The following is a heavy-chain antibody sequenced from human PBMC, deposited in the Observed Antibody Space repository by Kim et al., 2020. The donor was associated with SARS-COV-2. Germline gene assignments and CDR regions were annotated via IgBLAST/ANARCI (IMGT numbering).Heavy chain of an antibody. Sequence: ASVKVSCKASGGTFSSYAISWVRQAPGQGLEWMGGIIPIFGTANYAQKFQGRVTITADESTSTAYMELSSLRSEDTAVYFCWLGYVWGSYRPHTAYDYWGQGTLVTVSS. D-gene: IGHD3-16*02. CDR1: GGTFSSYA. V-gene: IGHV1-69*13. CDR2: IIPIFGTA. CDR3: WLGYVWGSYRPHTAYDY. J-gene: IGHJ4*02.